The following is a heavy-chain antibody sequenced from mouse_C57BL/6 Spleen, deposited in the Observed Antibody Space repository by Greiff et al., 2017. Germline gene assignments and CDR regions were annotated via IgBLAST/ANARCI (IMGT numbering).Heavy chain of an antibody. CDR2: IRNKANGYTT. CDR3: ARGYYDDGGGAMDY. Sequence: EVKLQESGGGLVQPGGSLSLSCAASGFTFTDYYMSWVRQPPGKALEWLGFIRNKANGYTTEYSASVKGRFTISRDNSQSILYLQMNALRAEDSATYYCARGYYDDGGGAMDYWGQGTSVTVSS. J-gene: IGHJ4*01. V-gene: IGHV7-3*01. CDR1: GFTFTDYY. D-gene: IGHD2-4*01.